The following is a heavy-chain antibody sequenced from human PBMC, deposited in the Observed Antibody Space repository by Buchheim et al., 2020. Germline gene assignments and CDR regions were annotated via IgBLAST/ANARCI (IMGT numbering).Heavy chain of an antibody. CDR2: IWYDGSNK. CDR1: GFTFSSYG. CDR3: AGSKDRIHYYYGMDV. Sequence: QVQLVESGGGVVQPGRSLRLSCAASGFTFSSYGMHWVRQAPGKGLEWVAVIWYDGSNKYYADSVKGRFTISRDNSKNTLYLQMNSLRAEDTAVYYCAGSKDRIHYYYGMDVWGQGTT. V-gene: IGHV3-33*01. D-gene: IGHD2/OR15-2a*01. J-gene: IGHJ6*02.